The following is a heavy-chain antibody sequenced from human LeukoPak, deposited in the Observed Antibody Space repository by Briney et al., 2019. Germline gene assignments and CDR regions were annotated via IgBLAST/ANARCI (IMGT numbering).Heavy chain of an antibody. J-gene: IGHJ4*02. Sequence: SVKVSCKASRGTFSSYAISWVRQAPGQGLEWMGGIFPIFGTANYAQKFQGRVTITTYESTSTAYMELSRLRSEDTAVYYCARGEGRRDGYNPLPYWGQGTLVTVSS. D-gene: IGHD5-24*01. CDR2: IFPIFGTA. CDR1: RGTFSSYA. CDR3: ARGEGRRDGYNPLPY. V-gene: IGHV1-69*05.